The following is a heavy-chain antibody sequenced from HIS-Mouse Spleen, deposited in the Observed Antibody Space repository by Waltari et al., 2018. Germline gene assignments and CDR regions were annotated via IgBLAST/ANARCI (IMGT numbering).Heavy chain of an antibody. CDR2: IWYDGSKK. CDR1: GFTFSSYG. V-gene: IGHV3-33*01. CDR3: ARDQDSGSYYYDYGMDV. J-gene: IGHJ6*02. Sequence: QVQLVESGGGLVQPGRSLRLSCAASGFTFSSYGMHWVRQAPGKGMEWVEVIWYDGSKKNYADSVKGRFTISRDNSKNTLYLQMNSLRAEDTAVYYCARDQDSGSYYYDYGMDVWGQGTTVTVSS. D-gene: IGHD1-26*01.